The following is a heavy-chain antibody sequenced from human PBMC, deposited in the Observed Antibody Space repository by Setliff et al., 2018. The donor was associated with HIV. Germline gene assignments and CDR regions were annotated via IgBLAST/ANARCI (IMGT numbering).Heavy chain of an antibody. CDR3: ARVGHTRGYSGYDVYYYYMDV. J-gene: IGHJ6*03. Sequence: SETLSLTCSVSGGFISSHYWGWIRQPPGRGLEWIGYIMYNEGNDFNPSLKSRVTISVDTSKNELSLRLSSVTAADSAVYYCARVGHTRGYSGYDVYYYYMDVWGEGTTVTVSS. V-gene: IGHV4-59*11. CDR1: GGFISSHY. D-gene: IGHD5-12*01. CDR2: IMYNEGN.